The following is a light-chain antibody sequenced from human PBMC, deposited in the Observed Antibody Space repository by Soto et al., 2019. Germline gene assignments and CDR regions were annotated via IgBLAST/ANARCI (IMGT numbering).Light chain of an antibody. V-gene: IGKV2-28*01. CDR2: LGS. CDR3: MQPRQSWT. J-gene: IGKJ1*01. CDR1: QSLLQSNGYNS. Sequence: DIVMTPSPLSLPVTPGEPASISCRSSQSLLQSNGYNSLDWYLQKPGQSPQLLIYLGSNRASGVPDRVSGSGSGTNFTLKSSRVEAEDVGVYYCMQPRQSWTFGQGTKVEIK.